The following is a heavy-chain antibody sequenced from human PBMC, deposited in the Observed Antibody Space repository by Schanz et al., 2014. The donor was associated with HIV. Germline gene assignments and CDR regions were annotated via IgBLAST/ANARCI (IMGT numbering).Heavy chain of an antibody. D-gene: IGHD5-12*01. CDR1: GFTFSSYG. CDR3: ARGDGGYWYYFDY. CDR2: IWYDGSHT. Sequence: QVQLVESGGGVVQPGRSLRLSCAASGFTFSSYGMHWVRQAQGKGPEWVAVIWYDGSHTYYADSVKGRFTISRDNANNSMYLQMNSLRAEDTAVYYCARGDGGYWYYFDYWGQGTLVTVSS. V-gene: IGHV3-33*01. J-gene: IGHJ4*02.